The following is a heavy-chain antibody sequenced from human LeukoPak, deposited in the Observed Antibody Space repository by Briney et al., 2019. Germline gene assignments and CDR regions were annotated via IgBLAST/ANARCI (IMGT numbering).Heavy chain of an antibody. D-gene: IGHD2-21*02. J-gene: IGHJ6*02. CDR2: INSDGSEG. Sequence: GGSLRLSCAVSGFTFSGFWMSWSRQAPGKGLEWVASINSDGSEGYYADVVKGRFTISRDNAKNSLYLQINSLRAEDTAVYYCASVVVTDDYYYYGMDVWGQGTTVTVSS. CDR3: ASVVVTDDYYYYGMDV. CDR1: GFTFSGFW. V-gene: IGHV3-7*03.